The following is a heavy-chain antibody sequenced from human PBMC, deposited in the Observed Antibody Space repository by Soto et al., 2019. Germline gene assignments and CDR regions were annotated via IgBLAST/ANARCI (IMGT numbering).Heavy chain of an antibody. CDR3: ARDSGRGSSGWDPFYYYYYYGMDV. V-gene: IGHV1-18*01. J-gene: IGHJ6*02. CDR1: GYTFTSYG. D-gene: IGHD6-19*01. Sequence: SVKVSCKASGYTFTSYGISWVRQAPGQGLEWMGWISAYNGNTNYAQKLQGRVTMTTDTSTSTAYMELRSLRSDDTAVYYCARDSGRGSSGWDPFYYYYYYGMDVWGQGTTVTVSS. CDR2: ISAYNGNT.